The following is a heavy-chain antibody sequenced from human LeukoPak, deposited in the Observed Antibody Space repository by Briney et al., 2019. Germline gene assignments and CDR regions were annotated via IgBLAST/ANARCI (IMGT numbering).Heavy chain of an antibody. Sequence: SETLSLTCSVYGGSFSGYYWSWTGQPPGKGLEWIGEINHSGSTNYNPSLKSRVTISVDTSKNQFSLKLSSVTAADTAVYYCVGYCSSTSCPWGQGTLVTVSS. V-gene: IGHV4-34*01. J-gene: IGHJ5*02. D-gene: IGHD2-2*01. CDR1: GGSFSGYY. CDR3: VGYCSSTSCP. CDR2: INHSGST.